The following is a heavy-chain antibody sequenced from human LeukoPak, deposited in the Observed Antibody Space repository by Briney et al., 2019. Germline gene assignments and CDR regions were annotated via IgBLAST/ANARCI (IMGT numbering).Heavy chain of an antibody. J-gene: IGHJ5*02. CDR1: GDSISRSSYY. Sequence: SETLSLTCTVSGDSISRSSYYWGWIRQSPGKGLEWIGSIYYSRTTYYNSSLKSRVTISVDTSKNQFSLNLRSVTAADTAVYYCARHVRDPTSGILNSFDPWGQGTLVTVSS. CDR3: ARHVRDPTSGILNSFDP. D-gene: IGHD3-3*01. CDR2: IYYSRTT. V-gene: IGHV4-39*01.